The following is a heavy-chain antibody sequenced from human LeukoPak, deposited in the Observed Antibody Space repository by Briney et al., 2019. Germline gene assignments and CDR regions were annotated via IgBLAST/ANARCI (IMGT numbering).Heavy chain of an antibody. D-gene: IGHD6-13*01. CDR3: ARGTSEDSSWYDC. J-gene: IGHJ5*01. CDR2: MNPNSGNT. CDR1: GYTFTSYD. V-gene: IGHV1-8*03. Sequence: ASVKVSCKASGYTFTSYDINWVRQATGQGLEWMGWMNPNSGNTDYAQKFQGRVTITRNTSISTAYMELSSLRSEDTAVYYCARGTSEDSSWYDCWGQGTLVTVSS.